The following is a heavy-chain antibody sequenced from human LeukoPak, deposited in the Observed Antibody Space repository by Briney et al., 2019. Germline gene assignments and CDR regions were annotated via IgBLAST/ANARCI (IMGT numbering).Heavy chain of an antibody. J-gene: IGHJ3*02. CDR3: ARDFLYHAAFDI. V-gene: IGHV4-59*01. CDR1: GASISNYF. CDR2: IFSTGST. D-gene: IGHD2/OR15-2a*01. Sequence: SETLSLTCTVSGASISNYFWTWIRQPPGKGLEWIGYIFSTGSTNYNPSLESRVTISIDTSKNQFSLKMSSVTSADTAVYYCARDFLYHAAFDIWGQGTMVTVSS.